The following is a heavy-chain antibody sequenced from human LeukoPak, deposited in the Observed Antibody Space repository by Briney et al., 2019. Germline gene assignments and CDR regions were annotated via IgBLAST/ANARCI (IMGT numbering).Heavy chain of an antibody. Sequence: SGTLSLTCTVSGGSISSYYWSWIRQPPGKGLEWIGYIYYSGSTNYNPSLKSRVTISVDTSKNQFSMKLSSVTAADTGVYYCARGTIDGNSYFDYWGQGTLVTVSS. CDR1: GGSISSYY. CDR3: ARGTIDGNSYFDY. D-gene: IGHD4-23*01. V-gene: IGHV4-59*01. J-gene: IGHJ4*02. CDR2: IYYSGST.